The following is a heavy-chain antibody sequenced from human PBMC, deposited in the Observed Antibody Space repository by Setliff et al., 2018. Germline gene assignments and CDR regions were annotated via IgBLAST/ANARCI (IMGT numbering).Heavy chain of an antibody. CDR3: AREPMDSAMVTTGAFDI. Sequence: SETLSLTCTVSGDSIRSYYWSWVRQPPGRGLEWIGYIYYTGSSNYNPSLKSRVTISVDTSKNQFSLRLRSVSAADTAVYYCAREPMDSAMVTTGAFDIWGRRTMVTVSS. D-gene: IGHD5-18*01. CDR1: GDSIRSYY. J-gene: IGHJ3*02. CDR2: IYYTGSS. V-gene: IGHV4-59*01.